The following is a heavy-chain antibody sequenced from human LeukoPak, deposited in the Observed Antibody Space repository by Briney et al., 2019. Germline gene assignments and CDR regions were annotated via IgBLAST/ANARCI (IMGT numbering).Heavy chain of an antibody. D-gene: IGHD3-3*01. CDR2: IIPIFGTA. CDR1: GGTFSSYA. V-gene: IGHV1-69*13. Sequence: SVKVSCKASGGTFSSYAISWVRQAPGQGLERMGGIIPIFGTANYAQKFQGRVTITADESTSTAYMELSSLRSEDTAVYYCVRYDFWSGYYYGMDVWGQGTTVTVSS. CDR3: VRYDFWSGYYYGMDV. J-gene: IGHJ6*02.